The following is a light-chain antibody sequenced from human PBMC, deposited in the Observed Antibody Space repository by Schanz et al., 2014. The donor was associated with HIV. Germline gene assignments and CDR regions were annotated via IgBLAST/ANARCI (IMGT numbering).Light chain of an antibody. J-gene: IGKJ2*01. CDR2: TAS. CDR1: QSINSW. Sequence: DIQMTQSPSTLSASVRDRVTITCRASQSINSWLAWYQQQPGKAPKLLIYTASSLQSGVPSRFSGSGSGTEFTLTIDNLQPDDFATYFCQQYKTYPYTFGQGTKLEI. V-gene: IGKV1-5*03. CDR3: QQYKTYPYT.